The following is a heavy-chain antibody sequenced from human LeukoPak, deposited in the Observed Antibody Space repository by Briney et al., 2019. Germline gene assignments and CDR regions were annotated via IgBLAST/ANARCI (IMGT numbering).Heavy chain of an antibody. D-gene: IGHD3-3*01. CDR2: INHSGST. V-gene: IGHV4-34*01. CDR1: GGSFSGYY. J-gene: IGHJ5*02. Sequence: SETLSLTXAVYGGSFSGYYWSWIRQPPGKGLEWIGEINHSGSTNYNPSLKSRVTISVDTSKNQFSLKLSSVTAADTAVYYCARKPLLDFWSGYRWFDPWGQGTLVTVSS. CDR3: ARKPLLDFWSGYRWFDP.